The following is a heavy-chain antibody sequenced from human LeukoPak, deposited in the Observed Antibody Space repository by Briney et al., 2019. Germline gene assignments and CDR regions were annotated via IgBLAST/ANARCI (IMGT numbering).Heavy chain of an antibody. J-gene: IGHJ4*02. CDR1: GFTFSNYA. V-gene: IGHV3-64D*06. D-gene: IGHD1-26*01. CDR2: IGSNGIST. CDR3: VKISYSGGYYFDY. Sequence: GGSLRLSCSASGFTFSNYAMHWIRQAPGKGLEFVSSIGSNGISTYYADSVKGRFTISRDNSKNTLYLQMSGLSPEDTAMYYCVKISYSGGYYFDYWGQGTLVTVSS.